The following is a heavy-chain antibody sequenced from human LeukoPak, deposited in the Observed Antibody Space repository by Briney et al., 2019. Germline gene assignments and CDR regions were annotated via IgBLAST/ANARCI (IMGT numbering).Heavy chain of an antibody. Sequence: SETLSLTCAVYGGSFSSYYWGWIRQPPGKGLEWIGSIYYSGSTYYNPSLKSRVTISVDTSKNQFSLKLSSVTAADTAVYYCARDVALRYFDWLLYAPNGAFDIWGQGTMVTVSS. CDR3: ARDVALRYFDWLLYAPNGAFDI. J-gene: IGHJ3*02. D-gene: IGHD3-9*01. CDR2: IYYSGST. V-gene: IGHV4-39*07. CDR1: GGSFSSYY.